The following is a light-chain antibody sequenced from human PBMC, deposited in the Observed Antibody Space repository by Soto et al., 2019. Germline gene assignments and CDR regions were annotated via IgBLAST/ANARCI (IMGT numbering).Light chain of an antibody. J-gene: IGLJ1*01. CDR3: SSYTSGSTRV. CDR2: EVS. V-gene: IGLV2-14*03. Sequence: SVLTQPASVSGSPGQWITISFTGNSNEVCAYDYVSWYQQHPNKAPKLIIYEVSNRPSGVSNRFSGSKSVNTATLTISGLQAEDEADYYCSSYTSGSTRVFGTGTKVTVL. CDR1: SNEVCAYDY.